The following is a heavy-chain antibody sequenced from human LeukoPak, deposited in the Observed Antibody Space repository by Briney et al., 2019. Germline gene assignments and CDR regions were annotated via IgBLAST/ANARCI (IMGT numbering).Heavy chain of an antibody. CDR1: GFTFSSYE. Sequence: GGSLRLSCAASGFTFSSYEMNWARQAPGKGLEWVANIKKDGSETYYVDSVKGRFTISRDNAKNSLYLQMNSLRAEDTAVYYCARGAGMVPGDYWGQGSLVTVSS. D-gene: IGHD5-18*01. CDR3: ARGAGMVPGDY. V-gene: IGHV3-7*05. J-gene: IGHJ4*02. CDR2: IKKDGSET.